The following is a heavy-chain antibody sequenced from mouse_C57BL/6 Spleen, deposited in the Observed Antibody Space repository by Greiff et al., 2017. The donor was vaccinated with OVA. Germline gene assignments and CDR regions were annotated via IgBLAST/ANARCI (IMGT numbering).Heavy chain of an antibody. CDR1: GYTFTSYW. CDR2: IDPNSGGT. V-gene: IGHV1-72*01. CDR3: ATFYYDYDGGDYYAMDY. J-gene: IGHJ4*01. D-gene: IGHD2-4*01. Sequence: QVQLQQPGAELVKPGASVKLSCKASGYTFTSYWMHWVKQRPGRGLEWIGRIDPNSGGTKYNEKFKSKATLTVDKPSSTAYMQLSSLTSEDSAVYYCATFYYDYDGGDYYAMDYWGQGTSVTVSS.